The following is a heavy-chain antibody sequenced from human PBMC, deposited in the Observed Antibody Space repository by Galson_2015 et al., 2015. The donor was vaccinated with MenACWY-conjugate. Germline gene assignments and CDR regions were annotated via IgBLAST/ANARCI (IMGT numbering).Heavy chain of an antibody. V-gene: IGHV3-7*05. CDR2: IKTDGSQK. CDR1: GFTFSGNW. D-gene: IGHD5-24*01. J-gene: IGHJ4*02. Sequence: SLRLSCAASGFTFSGNWMTWVRQAPGKGLEWVANIKTDGSQKNYVDSVKGRFTISRDNAKNSLYLQMNSLRAEDTAVYYCVRDPGRGDGYIFDYPGPRTPFTLSS. CDR3: VRDPGRGDGYIFDY.